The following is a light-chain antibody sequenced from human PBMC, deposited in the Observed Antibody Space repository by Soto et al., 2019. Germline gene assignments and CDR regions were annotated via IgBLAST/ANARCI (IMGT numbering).Light chain of an antibody. Sequence: EIVLTQSPGTLSLSPGDGATLSCRASQSVSSSCLAWYQQKPGQAPRLLIYGVSSRATGIPNRFSGSGSGTGFPLPIRRLEPGDFGVFLCQPFGYLPRTFGLGDKVEI. CDR3: QPFGYLPRT. CDR2: GVS. J-gene: IGKJ1*01. CDR1: QSVSSSC. V-gene: IGKV3-20*01.